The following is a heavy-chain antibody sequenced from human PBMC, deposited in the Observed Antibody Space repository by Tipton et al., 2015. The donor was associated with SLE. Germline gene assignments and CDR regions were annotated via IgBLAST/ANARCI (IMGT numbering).Heavy chain of an antibody. CDR3: ARCSRDYYFARDWVDF. J-gene: IGHJ4*02. D-gene: IGHD2-21*02. Sequence: GLVKPSETLSLTCSVSGGSISSSYWSWIRQPPGKGLEWIGYIYHSGSTNFSPSLKSRVTTSVDTSKNQFSLRLNSVTAADTAVYYCARCSRDYYFARDWVDFWGQGTLVTVSS. V-gene: IGHV4-59*12. CDR1: GGSISSSY. CDR2: IYHSGST.